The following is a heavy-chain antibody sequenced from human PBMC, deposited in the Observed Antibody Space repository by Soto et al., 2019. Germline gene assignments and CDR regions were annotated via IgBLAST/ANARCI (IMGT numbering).Heavy chain of an antibody. Sequence: ASVEVSCKXSGYTFTSYDINWVRQATGQGLEWMGWMNPNSGNTGYAQKFQGRVTMTRNTSISTAYMELSSLRSEDTAVYYCARPWGAPKGMDVWGQGTTVTVSS. J-gene: IGHJ6*02. CDR1: GYTFTSYD. D-gene: IGHD3-16*01. CDR3: ARPWGAPKGMDV. CDR2: MNPNSGNT. V-gene: IGHV1-8*01.